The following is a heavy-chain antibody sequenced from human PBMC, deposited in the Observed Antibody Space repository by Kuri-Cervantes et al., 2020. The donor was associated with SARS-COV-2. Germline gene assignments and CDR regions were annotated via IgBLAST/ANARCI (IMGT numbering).Heavy chain of an antibody. Sequence: GGSLRLSCAASGFTFSSYGMHWVRQAPGKGLEWVAVIWYDGSNKYYADSVKGRFTISRDNSKNTLYLQMNSLRAEDTAVYYCANGYCSGGSCSPDYWGQGTLVTVSS. D-gene: IGHD2-15*01. CDR3: ANGYCSGGSCSPDY. V-gene: IGHV3-33*06. CDR1: GFTFSSYG. J-gene: IGHJ4*02. CDR2: IWYDGSNK.